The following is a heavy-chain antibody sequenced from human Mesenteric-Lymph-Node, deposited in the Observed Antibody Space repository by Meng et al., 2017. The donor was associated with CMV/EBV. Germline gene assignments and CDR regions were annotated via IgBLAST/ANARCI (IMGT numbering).Heavy chain of an antibody. V-gene: IGHV1-18*04. CDR3: ARDLVVVTEPPPYSQDV. J-gene: IGHJ6*02. CDR2: ISAFNGDT. D-gene: IGHD3-9*01. Sequence: ASVKVSCKASGFTLTSYFLHWVRQAPGQGLEWMGWISAFNGDTKYAQKFQGRVTMTTDTSTSTAYMELRSLRFDDSAVYYCARDLVVVTEPPPYSQDVWGQGTTVTVSS. CDR1: GFTLTSYF.